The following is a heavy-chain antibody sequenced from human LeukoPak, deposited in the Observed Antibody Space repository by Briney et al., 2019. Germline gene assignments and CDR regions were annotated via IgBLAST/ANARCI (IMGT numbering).Heavy chain of an antibody. CDR1: GYNFIIYG. Sequence: ASVKVSCKASGYNFIIYGLTWVRQAPGQGLEWMGWINNNNGDTNYAQKIQDRVTTITDTSTSTAYMELRSLTYDDTAVYYCARYPRYCGSGGCMGFDHWGQGTLVTVSS. D-gene: IGHD2-15*01. J-gene: IGHJ4*02. V-gene: IGHV1-18*01. CDR2: INNNNGDT. CDR3: ARYPRYCGSGGCMGFDH.